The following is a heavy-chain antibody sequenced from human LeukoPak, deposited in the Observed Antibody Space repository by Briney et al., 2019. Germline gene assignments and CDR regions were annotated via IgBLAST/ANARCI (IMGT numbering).Heavy chain of an antibody. D-gene: IGHD3-9*01. CDR1: GFTFSSYG. J-gene: IGHJ4*02. CDR3: AREEDILTGYYTGFDY. V-gene: IGHV3-33*01. Sequence: GSSLRLSCAASGFTFSSYGMHWVRQAPGKGLETVAVVWYDGSNKYYADSVKGRFPISRDNSKNTLYLQMNSLRAEDTAVYYCAREEDILTGYYTGFDYWGQGTLVTVSS. CDR2: VWYDGSNK.